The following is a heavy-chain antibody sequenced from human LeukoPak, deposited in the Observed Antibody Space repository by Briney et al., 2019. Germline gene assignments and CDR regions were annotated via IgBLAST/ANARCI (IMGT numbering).Heavy chain of an antibody. CDR2: INPSGGST. CDR1: GYTFTSYY. Sequence: ASVKVSCKASGYTFTSYYMHWVRQAPGQGLEWMGLINPSGGSTSYPQKFQGRVTMTRDTSTSTVYMELGSLRSEDTAVYYCAREEIAFYYYGMDVWGQGTTVIVSS. J-gene: IGHJ6*02. V-gene: IGHV1-46*01. D-gene: IGHD2/OR15-2a*01. CDR3: AREEIAFYYYGMDV.